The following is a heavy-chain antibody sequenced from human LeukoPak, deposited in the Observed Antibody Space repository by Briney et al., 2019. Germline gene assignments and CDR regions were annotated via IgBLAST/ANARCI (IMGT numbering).Heavy chain of an antibody. J-gene: IGHJ6*02. CDR3: AKPDPYNSDGDYYYYGMDV. CDR1: GFTLSSYG. V-gene: IGHV3-30*18. D-gene: IGHD6-19*01. CDR2: MSYDGNYE. Sequence: PGGSLRLSCAASGFTLSSYGIYWVRQAPGKGLEWVAVMSYDGNYEYYADSVKGRFIISRDNSKSTVYLQMNGLRVEDTAVYHCAKPDPYNSDGDYYYYGMDVWGQGTTVTVSS.